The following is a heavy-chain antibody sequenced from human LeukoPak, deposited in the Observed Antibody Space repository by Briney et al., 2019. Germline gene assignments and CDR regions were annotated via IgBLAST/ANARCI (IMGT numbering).Heavy chain of an antibody. CDR3: ARVGYDFWSGYLDY. Sequence: SETLSLTCTVSGGSISSYYWNWIRQPPGKGLEWIGYIYYSGSTNYNPSLKSRVTISVDTSKNQFSLKLSSVTAADTAVYYCARVGYDFWSGYLDYWGQGTLVTVSS. D-gene: IGHD3-3*01. J-gene: IGHJ4*02. V-gene: IGHV4-59*01. CDR2: IYYSGST. CDR1: GGSISSYY.